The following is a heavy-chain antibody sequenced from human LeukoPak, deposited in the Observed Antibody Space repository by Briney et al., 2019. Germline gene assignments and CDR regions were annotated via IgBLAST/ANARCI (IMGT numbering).Heavy chain of an antibody. CDR1: GFTFSSYA. CDR3: AKDPSMSYEAEGLADY. V-gene: IGHV3-23*01. J-gene: IGHJ4*02. Sequence: GGSLRLSCAASGFTFSSYAMSWVRQAPGKGLEWVSAISGSGGSTYYADSVKGRFTISRDNSKNTLYLQMNSLRAEDTAVYYCAKDPSMSYEAEGLADYWGQGTLVTVSS. D-gene: IGHD1-26*01. CDR2: ISGSGGST.